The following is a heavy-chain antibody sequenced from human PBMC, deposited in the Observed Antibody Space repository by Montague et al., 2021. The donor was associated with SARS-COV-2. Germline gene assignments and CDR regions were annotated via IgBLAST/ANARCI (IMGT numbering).Heavy chain of an antibody. D-gene: IGHD2-2*01. V-gene: IGHV6-1*01. CDR3: ARIPVGSKYYFDF. CDR1: GDSVSGNIAT. J-gene: IGHJ4*02. CDR2: TYYRSKWYN. Sequence: CAISGDSVSGNIATWNWIRQSPSRDLEWLGRTYYRSKWYNDYAESVKSRITIDPDTSKHQFSLHLNSVTPEDTAVYYCARIPVGSKYYFDFWGQGTLVTVSS.